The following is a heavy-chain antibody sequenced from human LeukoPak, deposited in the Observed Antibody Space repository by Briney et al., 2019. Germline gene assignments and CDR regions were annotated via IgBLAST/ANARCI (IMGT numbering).Heavy chain of an antibody. V-gene: IGHV3-33*03. J-gene: IGHJ4*02. CDR1: GFTFSSYG. Sequence: GGSLRLSCAASGFTFSSYGMHWVRQAPGKGLEWVAVIWYDGSNKYYADSVKGRFTISRDNSKNTLYLQMNSLRAEDTAVYYCAKVSTVVPLVSASSFDYWGQGTLVTASS. CDR3: AKVSTVVPLVSASSFDY. D-gene: IGHD4-23*01. CDR2: IWYDGSNK.